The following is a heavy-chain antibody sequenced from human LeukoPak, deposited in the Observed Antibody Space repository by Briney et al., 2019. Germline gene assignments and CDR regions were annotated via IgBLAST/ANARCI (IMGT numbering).Heavy chain of an antibody. CDR2: IIPIFGTP. Sequence: ASVKVSCKASGGTFSSYGISWVRQAPGQGLEWMGGIIPIFGTPNYAQKFQGRVTTTADESTSTAYMELSSLRSEDTAVYYCARGSGTITMVRGVFYGMDVWGQGTTVTVSS. V-gene: IGHV1-69*13. J-gene: IGHJ6*02. CDR3: ARGSGTITMVRGVFYGMDV. CDR1: GGTFSSYG. D-gene: IGHD3-10*01.